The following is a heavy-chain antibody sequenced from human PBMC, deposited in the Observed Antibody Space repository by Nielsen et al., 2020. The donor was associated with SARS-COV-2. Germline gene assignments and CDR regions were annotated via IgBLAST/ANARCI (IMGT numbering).Heavy chain of an antibody. D-gene: IGHD3-10*01. CDR2: INHSGST. J-gene: IGHJ6*02. CDR3: ASIPSGYYYYGMDV. V-gene: IGHV4-34*01. CDR1: GGSFSGYY. Sequence: SETLSLTCAVYGGSFSGYYWSWNRQPPGKGLEWIGEINHSGSTNYNPSLKSRVTISVDTSKNQFSLKLSSVTAAYTAVYYCASIPSGYYYYGMDVWGQGTTVTVSS.